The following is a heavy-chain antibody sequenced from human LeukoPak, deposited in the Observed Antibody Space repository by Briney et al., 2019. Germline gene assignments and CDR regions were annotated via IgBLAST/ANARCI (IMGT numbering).Heavy chain of an antibody. Sequence: ASVKVSCKASGYTFSTSGINWVRQAPGQGLEWMAWIGGSNDNTNYAQKFQERVTMTTDTSTTTAYMELRSLRSDDTAVYYCARGGSGTYLYSTFDPWGQGTLVTVSS. CDR2: IGGSNDNT. V-gene: IGHV1-18*04. CDR3: ARGGSGTYLYSTFDP. J-gene: IGHJ5*02. CDR1: GYTFSTSG. D-gene: IGHD3-10*01.